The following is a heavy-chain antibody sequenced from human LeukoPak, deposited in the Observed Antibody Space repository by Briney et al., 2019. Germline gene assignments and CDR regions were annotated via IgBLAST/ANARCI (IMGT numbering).Heavy chain of an antibody. CDR3: ARSSEYSTTGYYFDY. V-gene: IGHV1-69*13. CDR2: IIPIFGTA. J-gene: IGHJ4*02. Sequence: GVSVKVSCKASGGTFSSYAISWVRQAPGQGLEWMGGIIPIFGTANYAQKFQGRVTITADESTSTAYMELSSLRSEDTAVYYCARSSEYSTTGYYFDYWGQGTLVTVSS. CDR1: GGTFSSYA. D-gene: IGHD6-6*01.